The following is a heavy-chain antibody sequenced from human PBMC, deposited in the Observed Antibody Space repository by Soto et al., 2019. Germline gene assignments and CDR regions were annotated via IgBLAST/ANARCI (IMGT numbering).Heavy chain of an antibody. CDR2: ISYDVSNK. CDR1: GFTFSSYA. J-gene: IGHJ6*02. V-gene: IGHV3-30-3*01. CDR3: AREFGYSSSSSFLFYYYYYGMDV. D-gene: IGHD6-6*01. Sequence: GGSLRLSCAASGFTFSSYAMHWVRQAPGKGLEWVAVISYDVSNKYYADSVKGRFTISRDNSKNTLYLQMNSLRAEDTAVYYCAREFGYSSSSSFLFYYYYYGMDVWGQGTTVTVSS.